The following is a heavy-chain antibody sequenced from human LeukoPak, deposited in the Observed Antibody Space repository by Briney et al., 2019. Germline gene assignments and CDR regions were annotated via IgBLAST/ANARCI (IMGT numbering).Heavy chain of an antibody. CDR1: GYTFTGYY. V-gene: IGHV1-2*02. Sequence: ASVKVSCKASGYTFTGYYMHWVRQAPGQGLEWMGWINPNSGDTNYAQKFQGRVTMTRDTSISTAYMELSRLRSDDTAVYYCARGRSEQQEYNWFDPWGQGTLVTVSS. J-gene: IGHJ5*02. CDR3: ARGRSEQQEYNWFDP. CDR2: INPNSGDT. D-gene: IGHD6-13*01.